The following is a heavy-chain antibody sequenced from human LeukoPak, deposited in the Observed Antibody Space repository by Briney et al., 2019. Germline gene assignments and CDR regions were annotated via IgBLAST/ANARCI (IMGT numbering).Heavy chain of an antibody. J-gene: IGHJ4*02. CDR3: ARDAWQQLGLIDY. CDR1: GGSINSYY. CDR2: IYYSGST. Sequence: PSETLSLTCALSGGSINSYYWSWIRQPPGKGLEWIGYIYYSGSTNYNPSLKSRVTISIDTSKNQSSLKLSSVTAADTAVYYCARDAWQQLGLIDYWGQGTLVTVSS. D-gene: IGHD6-13*01. V-gene: IGHV4-59*12.